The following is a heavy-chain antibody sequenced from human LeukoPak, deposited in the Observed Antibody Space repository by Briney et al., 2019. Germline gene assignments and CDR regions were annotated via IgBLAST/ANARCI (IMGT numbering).Heavy chain of an antibody. D-gene: IGHD3-3*01. CDR3: ARGRDLEGGFDY. J-gene: IGHJ4*02. CDR1: GFTFSRYE. CDR2: INSDATNI. V-gene: IGHV3-48*03. Sequence: GGSLRLSCAASGFTFSRYEFTWVRQAPGKRLEWISYINSDATNIYYVDSVRGRFTISRDNAKNSLSLQMSSLRAEDTAVYYCARGRDLEGGFDYWGQGTLVTVSS.